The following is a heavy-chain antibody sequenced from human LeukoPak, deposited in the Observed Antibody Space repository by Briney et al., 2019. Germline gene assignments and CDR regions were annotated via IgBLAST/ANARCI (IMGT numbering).Heavy chain of an antibody. CDR3: ASDMVAPSGDF. CDR2: ITSAGRAI. CDR1: GFTFSDFY. D-gene: IGHD5-12*01. J-gene: IGHJ4*02. V-gene: IGHV3-11*01. Sequence: GGSLRLSCAASGFTFSDFYMSWIRQAPGKRLEWVSYITSAGRAIYYADSVQGRFTISRDNARNSLYLQMNGLRAEDTAVYYCASDMVAPSGDFWGQGTLVTVSS.